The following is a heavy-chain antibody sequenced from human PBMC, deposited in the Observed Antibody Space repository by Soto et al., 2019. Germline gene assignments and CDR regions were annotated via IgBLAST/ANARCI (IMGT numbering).Heavy chain of an antibody. CDR2: ISAYNGNT. D-gene: IGHD2-2*01. V-gene: IGHV1-18*04. CDR3: ARDIWDIVVVPAARVGTHDAFDI. Sequence: QVQLVQSGAEVKKPGASVKVSCKASGYTFTSYGISWVRQAPGQGLEWMGWISAYNGNTNYAQKLQGRDTMTTARSTSTAYMELRSLRSDATAVYYCARDIWDIVVVPAARVGTHDAFDIWGQGTMVTVSS. CDR1: GYTFTSYG. J-gene: IGHJ3*02.